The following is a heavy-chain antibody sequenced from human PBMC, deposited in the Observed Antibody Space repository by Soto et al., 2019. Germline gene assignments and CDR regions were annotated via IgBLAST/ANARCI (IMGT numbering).Heavy chain of an antibody. D-gene: IGHD4-4*01. CDR1: GFTFSSYA. CDR3: AIALQFPYYYYYMDV. J-gene: IGHJ6*03. Sequence: HPGGSLRLSCAASGFTFSSYAMSWVRQAPGKGLEWVSAISGSGGSTYYADSVKGRFTISRDHSKNTLYLQMNSLRAEDTAVYYCAIALQFPYYYYYMDVWGKGTTVTVSS. CDR2: ISGSGGST. V-gene: IGHV3-23*01.